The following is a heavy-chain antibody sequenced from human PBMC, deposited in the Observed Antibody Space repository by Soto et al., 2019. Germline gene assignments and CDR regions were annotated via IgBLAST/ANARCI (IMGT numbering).Heavy chain of an antibody. V-gene: IGHV4-34*01. CDR1: GGSFSGYY. Sequence: SETLSLTCAVYGGSFSGYYWSWIRQPPGKGLEWIGEINHSGSTNYNPSLKSRVTISVDTSKNQFSLKLSSATAADTAVYYCARDIAAAGTYYYYGMDVWGQGTTVTVSS. CDR2: INHSGST. J-gene: IGHJ6*02. D-gene: IGHD6-13*01. CDR3: ARDIAAAGTYYYYGMDV.